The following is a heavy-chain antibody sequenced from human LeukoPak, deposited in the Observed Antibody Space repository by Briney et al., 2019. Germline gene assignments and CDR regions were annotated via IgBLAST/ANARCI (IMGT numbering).Heavy chain of an antibody. CDR2: ITSTASAI. J-gene: IGHJ4*02. Sequence: GGSLRLSCAASGFTFSGYSVNWVRQAPGKGLEWVSHITSTASAIYYADSVRGRFTMSRDNARNTVYLQMNSLRVEDTAVYYCARQGSGTPDYWGQGTLVTVSS. CDR1: GFTFSGYS. V-gene: IGHV3-48*01. CDR3: ARQGSGTPDY. D-gene: IGHD3-10*01.